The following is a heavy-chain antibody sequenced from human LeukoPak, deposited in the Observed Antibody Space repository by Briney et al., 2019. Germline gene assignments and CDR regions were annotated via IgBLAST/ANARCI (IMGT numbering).Heavy chain of an antibody. D-gene: IGHD4-11*01. CDR3: ARGSYSGNWFDP. V-gene: IGHV1-8*02. CDR1: GYTFTGYY. J-gene: IGHJ5*02. CDR2: MNPNSGNT. Sequence: ASVKVSCKASGYTFTGYYMHWVRQAPGQGLEWMGWMNPNSGNTGYAQKFQGRVTMTRNTSISTAYMELSSLRSEDTAVYYCARGSYSGNWFDPWGQGTLVTVSS.